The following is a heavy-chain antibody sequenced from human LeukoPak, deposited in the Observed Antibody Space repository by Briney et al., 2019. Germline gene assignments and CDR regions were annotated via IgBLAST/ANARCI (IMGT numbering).Heavy chain of an antibody. CDR1: GFTFSSYG. V-gene: IGHV3-30*18. J-gene: IGHJ4*02. CDR2: ISYDGSNK. Sequence: GGSLRLSCAASGFTFSSYGMHGVRQAPGKGLEWVAVISYDGSNKYYADSVKGRFTISRDNSKNTLYLQMNSLRAEDTAVYYCAKVVHYDFWSGNDYWGQGTLVTVSS. D-gene: IGHD3-3*01. CDR3: AKVVHYDFWSGNDY.